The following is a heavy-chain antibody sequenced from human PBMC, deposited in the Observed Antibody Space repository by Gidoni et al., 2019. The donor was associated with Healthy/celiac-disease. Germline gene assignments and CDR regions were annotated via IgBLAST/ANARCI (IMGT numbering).Heavy chain of an antibody. CDR2: ISAYNGNT. CDR1: GYTFTSSG. Sequence: QVQLVQSGAEVKKPGASVKVSCKASGYTFTSSGISWVRQAPGQGLEWMGWISAYNGNTNYAQKLQGRVTMTTDTSTSTAYMELRSLRSDDTAVYYCARAMITFGGVIALTYYFDYWGQGTLVTVSS. CDR3: ARAMITFGGVIALTYYFDY. J-gene: IGHJ4*02. D-gene: IGHD3-16*02. V-gene: IGHV1-18*01.